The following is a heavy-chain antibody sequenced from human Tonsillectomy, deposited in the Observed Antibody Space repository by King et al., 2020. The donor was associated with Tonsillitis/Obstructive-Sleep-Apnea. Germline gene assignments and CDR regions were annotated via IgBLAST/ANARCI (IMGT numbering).Heavy chain of an antibody. CDR3: ARGNTGWYGGD. V-gene: IGHV3-7*04. CDR2: IKQGGGDK. D-gene: IGHD6-19*01. Sequence: VQLVESGGGLVQPGGSLRLSCAASGFTISSYWMSWVRQAPGRWLEWVANIKQGGGDKYYVDSVKGRFTISRDNAKNSLYLQMDSLRAEDTAVYYCARGNTGWYGGDWGQGTLVTVSS. J-gene: IGHJ4*02. CDR1: GFTISSYW.